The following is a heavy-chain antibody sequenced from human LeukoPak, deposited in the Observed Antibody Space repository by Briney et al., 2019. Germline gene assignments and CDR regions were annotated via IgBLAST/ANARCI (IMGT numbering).Heavy chain of an antibody. CDR1: GFTVSSNY. J-gene: IGHJ4*02. CDR3: ARASGSSWYCDY. D-gene: IGHD6-13*01. CDR2: IYSGGST. V-gene: IGHV3-53*01. Sequence: GGSLRLSCAASGFTVSSNYMSWVRQAPGKGLEWVSVIYSGGSTYYADSVKGRFTISRDNSKNTLYLQMNSLRAEDTAVYYCARASGSSWYCDYWGQGTLVTVSS.